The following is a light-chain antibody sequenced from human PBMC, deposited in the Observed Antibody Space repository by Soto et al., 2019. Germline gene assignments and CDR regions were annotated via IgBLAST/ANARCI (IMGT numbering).Light chain of an antibody. J-gene: IGKJ1*01. CDR3: QQFDGSPWT. V-gene: IGKV3-20*01. Sequence: WTQSAGTLALSPGERATVSCRASQSVTSTYLAWYQQKPGQAPRLLIYDASTRAPGVPDRFSGSGSGTDFTLSISRLEPEDFAVYFCQQFDGSPWTFGQGTKV. CDR2: DAS. CDR1: QSVTSTY.